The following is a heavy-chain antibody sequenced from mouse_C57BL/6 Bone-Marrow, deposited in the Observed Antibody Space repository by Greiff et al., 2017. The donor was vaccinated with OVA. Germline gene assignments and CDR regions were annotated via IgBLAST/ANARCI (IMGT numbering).Heavy chain of an antibody. CDR3: AIIYYDFPYYFDY. CDR2: IWRGGRT. D-gene: IGHD2-4*01. J-gene: IGHJ2*01. V-gene: IGHV2-5*01. Sequence: QVQLKESGPGLVQPSQSLSITCTVSGFSFTSYGVHWVRQSPVNGLEWLGVIWRGGRTDYTAAFMSRLSITKDNSKSQVFFKMNSLQADDTAIDYCAIIYYDFPYYFDYWGQGTTLTVSS. CDR1: GFSFTSYG.